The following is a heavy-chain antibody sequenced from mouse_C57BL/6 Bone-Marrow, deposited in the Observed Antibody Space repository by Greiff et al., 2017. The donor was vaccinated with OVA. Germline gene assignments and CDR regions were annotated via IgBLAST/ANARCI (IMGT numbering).Heavy chain of an antibody. Sequence: EVKVVESEGGLVQPGSSMKLSCTASGFTFSDYYMAWVRQVPEKGLEWVANINYDGSSTYYLDSLKSRFIISRDNAKNILYLQMSSLKSEDTATYYCARGDFYFDYWGQGTTLTVSS. V-gene: IGHV5-16*01. J-gene: IGHJ2*01. CDR1: GFTFSDYY. CDR2: INYDGSST. CDR3: ARGDFYFDY. D-gene: IGHD3-3*01.